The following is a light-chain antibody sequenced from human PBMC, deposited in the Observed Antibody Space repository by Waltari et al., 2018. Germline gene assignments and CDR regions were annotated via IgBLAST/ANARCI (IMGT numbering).Light chain of an antibody. V-gene: IGKV1-9*01. J-gene: IGKJ5*01. Sequence: DIQLTQSPSFLSASVGDRVTITCRASQDISSHLAWYQKNPGKAPKLLVYGASTLGSGVPSGFSGGGSGTEFTLTISSLQPEDFATYYCQQSYSTPITFGQGTRLEIK. CDR3: QQSYSTPIT. CDR1: QDISSH. CDR2: GAS.